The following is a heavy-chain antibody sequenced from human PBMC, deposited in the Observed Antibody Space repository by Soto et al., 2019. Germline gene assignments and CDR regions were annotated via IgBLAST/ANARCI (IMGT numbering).Heavy chain of an antibody. V-gene: IGHV4-4*02. J-gene: IGHJ6*02. CDR2: IYHTGHA. CDR3: ASKLGPYYYGLDV. CDR1: GDSITNNHW. D-gene: IGHD3-16*01. Sequence: SETLSLTCTVYGDSITNNHWWTWVRQSPGKGPEMIGEIYHTGHANYNPSLNGRVAISVDKSKNQFSLTLNSVTAADTAVYYCASKLGPYYYGLDVWGQGTTVTVSS.